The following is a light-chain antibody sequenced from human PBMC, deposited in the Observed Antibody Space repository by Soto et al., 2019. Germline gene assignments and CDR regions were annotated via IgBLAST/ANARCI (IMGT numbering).Light chain of an antibody. J-gene: IGLJ1*01. V-gene: IGLV2-14*01. Sequence: QSALTQPASVSASPGQSITISCTETNSDIGTLNSVSWYQQFPGKAPKLMIFGVSVRPSGVSTRFSGSKFGNTAFLYISGLQAEDEADYYCSSYTSSRTYVFGSGIKLTVL. CDR1: NSDIGTLNS. CDR2: GVS. CDR3: SSYTSSRTYV.